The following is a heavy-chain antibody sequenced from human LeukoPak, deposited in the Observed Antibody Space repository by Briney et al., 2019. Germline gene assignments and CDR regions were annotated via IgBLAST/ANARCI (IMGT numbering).Heavy chain of an antibody. J-gene: IGHJ4*02. CDR1: GYTFTSYG. CDR2: ISGYNGNT. CDR3: ARGDDILSGYFRGFDS. V-gene: IGHV1-18*01. Sequence: ASVKVSCKASGYTFTSYGISWVRQAPGQGLEWMGWISGYNGNTNYAQKLQGRVTMTTDTSTSTAYMELRSLRSDDTAVYFCARGDDILSGYFRGFDSWGQGTLVTVSS. D-gene: IGHD3-9*01.